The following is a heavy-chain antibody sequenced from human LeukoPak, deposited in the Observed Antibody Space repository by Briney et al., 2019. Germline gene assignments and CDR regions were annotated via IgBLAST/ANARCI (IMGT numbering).Heavy chain of an antibody. CDR3: AREGFAGAFDI. D-gene: IGHD2-15*01. CDR1: GGSISSGSYY. V-gene: IGHV4-61*02. Sequence: SQTLSLTCTVSGGSISSGSYYWSWSRQPAGKGLEWIGRIYTSGSTNYNPSLKSRVTISVDTSKNQFSLKLSSVTAADTAVYYCAREGFAGAFDIWGQGTMVTVSS. CDR2: IYTSGST. J-gene: IGHJ3*02.